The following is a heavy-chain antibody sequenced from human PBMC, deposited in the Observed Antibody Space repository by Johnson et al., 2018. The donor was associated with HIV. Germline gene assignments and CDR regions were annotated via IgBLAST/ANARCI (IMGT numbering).Heavy chain of an antibody. Sequence: VQLVESGGGVVQPGGSLRLSCAASGFTFSSYGMHWVRQAPGKGLEWVAFIRYDGSNKYYADSVKGRFTISRDNSKNTLYLQMNSLRAEDTAVYYCARAEPWDRRHYAFDIWGQGTVVTVSS. CDR1: GFTFSSYG. CDR2: IRYDGSNK. D-gene: IGHD1-1*01. CDR3: ARAEPWDRRHYAFDI. J-gene: IGHJ3*02. V-gene: IGHV3-30*02.